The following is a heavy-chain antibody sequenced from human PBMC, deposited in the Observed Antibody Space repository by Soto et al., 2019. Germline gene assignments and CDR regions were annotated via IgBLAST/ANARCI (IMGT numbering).Heavy chain of an antibody. V-gene: IGHV4-39*07. CDR2: INHSGST. Sequence: PSETLSLTCSVSGDSISSSGYYWSWIRQPPGKGLEWIGEINHSGSTNYNPSLKSRVTISVDTSKNQFSLKLSSVTAADTAVYYCARFGGNWGRFDYWGQGTLVTVPQ. J-gene: IGHJ4*02. CDR1: GDSISSSGYY. D-gene: IGHD7-27*01. CDR3: ARFGGNWGRFDY.